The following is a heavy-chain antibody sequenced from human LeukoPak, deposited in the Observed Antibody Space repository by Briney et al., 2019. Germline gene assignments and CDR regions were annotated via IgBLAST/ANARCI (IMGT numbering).Heavy chain of an antibody. CDR3: ARAQYSNSPIDAFDI. J-gene: IGHJ3*02. CDR1: GGSISNSSYY. Sequence: SETLSLTCTVSGGSISNSSYYWGWIRQPPGKGLEWIGSLYYSGNTYYNPSLKSRVTISVDTSKKQFSLKLISVTAADTAIYHCARAQYSNSPIDAFDIWGQGTMVTVSS. D-gene: IGHD2/OR15-2a*01. V-gene: IGHV4-39*07. CDR2: LYYSGNT.